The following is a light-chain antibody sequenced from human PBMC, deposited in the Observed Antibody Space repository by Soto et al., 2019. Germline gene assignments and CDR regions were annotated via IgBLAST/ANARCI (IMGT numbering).Light chain of an antibody. CDR2: DVS. CDR3: QHYKMYSPWT. J-gene: IGKJ1*01. CDR1: QGVTTN. Sequence: EIVMTQSPATLSVSPGERATLSCRAGQGVTTNFAWYQQKSGQSPRLLIYDVSSLQSGVPSRFSGSGSGTEFTLTISSLQPDDFATYYGQHYKMYSPWTFGQGTKVDIK. V-gene: IGKV3-15*01.